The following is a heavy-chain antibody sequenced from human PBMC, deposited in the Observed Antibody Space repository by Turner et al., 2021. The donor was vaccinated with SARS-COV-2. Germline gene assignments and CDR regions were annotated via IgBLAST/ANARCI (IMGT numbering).Heavy chain of an antibody. CDR1: GLTFSNAW. Sequence: EVQLLESGGGLVKRGGSLTLSCAVSGLTFSNAWMNWVRQAPGKGLEWVGRIKSKTDGGTTDYAAPVKDRFTISRDDSKNTMYLQMSSLKTEDTALYYCTTRSGSFDYWGQGTLVTVSS. CDR2: IKSKTDGGTT. D-gene: IGHD1-26*01. CDR3: TTRSGSFDY. V-gene: IGHV3-15*01. J-gene: IGHJ4*02.